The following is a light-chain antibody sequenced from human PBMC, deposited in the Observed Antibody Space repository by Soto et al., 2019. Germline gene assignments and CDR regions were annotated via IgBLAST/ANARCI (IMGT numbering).Light chain of an antibody. CDR2: VAS. Sequence: DIQVTQSPSSLSAAIGDRVTITCRASQSISTFLNWYQQKPGRAPNLLIYVASNLQAGVPSRFSGSGSGTDFSLTISSLQPEDVATYYCQQSYSAPYTFGQGTTLEIK. CDR3: QQSYSAPYT. J-gene: IGKJ2*01. CDR1: QSISTF. V-gene: IGKV1-39*01.